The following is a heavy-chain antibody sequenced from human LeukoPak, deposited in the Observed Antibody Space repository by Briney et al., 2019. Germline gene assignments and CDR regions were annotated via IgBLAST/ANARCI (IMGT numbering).Heavy chain of an antibody. Sequence: SETLSLTCTGSGGSISRYYWSWIRQPPGKGLEWIGYIYYSGSTNYKPSLKSRVTISVETSKNQFSLKLRSVTAADTAVYYCARGGRRVYYYYMDVWGKGTTVTVSS. V-gene: IGHV4-59*12. CDR1: GGSISRYY. J-gene: IGHJ6*03. CDR3: ARGGRRVYYYYMDV. CDR2: IYYSGST.